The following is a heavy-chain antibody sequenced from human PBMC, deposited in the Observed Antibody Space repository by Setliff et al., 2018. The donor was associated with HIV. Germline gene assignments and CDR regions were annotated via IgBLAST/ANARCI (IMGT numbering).Heavy chain of an antibody. CDR2: INNDGSST. V-gene: IGHV3-74*01. CDR3: VGPFGYNGFYI. Sequence: GGSLRLSCEASGFTVSSYWMHWVRQAPGKGLVWVSRINNDGSSTTYADSVKGRFTISKDIAKNTLNLQMNSLRAEDTAIYYCVGPFGYNGFYIWGQGTMVPSPQ. CDR1: GFTVSSYW. J-gene: IGHJ3*02. D-gene: IGHD6-25*01.